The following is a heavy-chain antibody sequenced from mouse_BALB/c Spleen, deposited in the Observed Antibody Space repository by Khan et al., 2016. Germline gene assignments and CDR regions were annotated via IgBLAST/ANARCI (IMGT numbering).Heavy chain of an antibody. V-gene: IGHV1-77*01. CDR3: ARSVYYGSYFDY. Sequence: VQLQESGAELARPGASVKLSCKASGYTFTDYYINWVKQRTGQGLEWIGEIYPGSGNTYYNEKFKGKATLTADTSSSTAYMQLSSLTSEDSAVYYCARSVYYGSYFDYWCQGTTLTVSS. CDR1: GYTFTDYY. J-gene: IGHJ2*01. CDR2: IYPGSGNT. D-gene: IGHD2-2*01.